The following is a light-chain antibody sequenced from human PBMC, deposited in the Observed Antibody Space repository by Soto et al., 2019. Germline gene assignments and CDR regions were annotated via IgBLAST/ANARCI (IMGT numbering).Light chain of an antibody. V-gene: IGLV2-14*01. Sequence: QSALTQPASVSGSPGQSITISCTGTSSDVGGYNYVSWSQQHPGKAPKLMIYDVSNRPSGVSNRFSGSKSGNTASLTISGLQAEDEADYYCSSYTSNSTYVFGTGTKLTVL. CDR3: SSYTSNSTYV. CDR2: DVS. CDR1: SSDVGGYNY. J-gene: IGLJ1*01.